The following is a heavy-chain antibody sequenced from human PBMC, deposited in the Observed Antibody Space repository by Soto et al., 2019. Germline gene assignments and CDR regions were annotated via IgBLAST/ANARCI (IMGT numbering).Heavy chain of an antibody. CDR2: ISSGGTTT. D-gene: IGHD3-22*01. CDR1: GFTFGSHW. CDR3: ARFGTSYDTSGFLY. J-gene: IGHJ4*02. Sequence: GGSLRLSCAASGFTFGSHWMHWVRQAPGKGLVYVSRISSGGTTTNYAESVKGRFTISRDNARNTLYLQMNSLRVEDTAVYYCARFGTSYDTSGFLYWGQGTPVTVSS. V-gene: IGHV3-74*01.